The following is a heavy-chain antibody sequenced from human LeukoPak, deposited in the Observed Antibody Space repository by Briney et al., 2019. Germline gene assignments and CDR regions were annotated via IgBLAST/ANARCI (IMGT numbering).Heavy chain of an antibody. CDR1: GYTFTGYY. D-gene: IGHD6-13*01. J-gene: IGHJ5*02. V-gene: IGHV1-2*02. CDR3: ARAYSSSWYNWFDP. Sequence: ASVKVCCKASGYTFTGYYMHWVRQAPGQGLEWMGWINLNSGGTNYAQKFQGRVTMTRDTSISTAYMELSRLRSDDTAVYYCARAYSSSWYNWFDPWGQGTLVTVSS. CDR2: INLNSGGT.